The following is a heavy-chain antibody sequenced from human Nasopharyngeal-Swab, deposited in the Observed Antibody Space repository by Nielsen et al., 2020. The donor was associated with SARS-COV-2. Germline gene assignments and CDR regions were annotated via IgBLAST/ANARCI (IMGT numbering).Heavy chain of an antibody. CDR1: GDTLTELS. J-gene: IGHJ6*02. CDR3: ATDRRWNYYYGMEV. Sequence: ASVKVSCKVSGDTLTELSMHWVRQAPGKGLEWMGGFDPRDGQTVYAQKFQGRVTMTEDTSTDTAYMELSGLTSDDTAVYYCATDRRWNYYYGMEVWGQGNTVTVSS. D-gene: IGHD2-15*01. CDR2: FDPRDGQT. V-gene: IGHV1-24*01.